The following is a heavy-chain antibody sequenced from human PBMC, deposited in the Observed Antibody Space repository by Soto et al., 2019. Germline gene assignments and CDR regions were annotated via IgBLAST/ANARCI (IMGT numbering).Heavy chain of an antibody. Sequence: GESLKISCKGSGYKFAGYWIAWVRQMPGKGLELMGIIYPSDSDTRYRASFQGQVTISADKSICSPYLQWSSPRASDAALYYCGRGGVSSRTFDDWGHGTPVTVSS. D-gene: IGHD2-8*01. CDR1: GYKFAGYW. CDR3: GRGGVSSRTFDD. V-gene: IGHV5-51*01. J-gene: IGHJ4*01. CDR2: IYPSDSDT.